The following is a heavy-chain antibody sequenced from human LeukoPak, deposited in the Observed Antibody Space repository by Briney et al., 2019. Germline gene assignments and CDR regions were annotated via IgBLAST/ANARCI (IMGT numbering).Heavy chain of an antibody. Sequence: SETLSLTCAVYGGSFSGYYWSWIRQPPGKGLEWIGEINHSGSTNYNPSLKSRVTISVDTSKNQFSLKLSSVTAADTAVYYCARELAAAGGRYFDYWGQGTLVTVSS. V-gene: IGHV4-34*01. CDR2: INHSGST. J-gene: IGHJ4*02. CDR3: ARELAAAGGRYFDY. D-gene: IGHD6-13*01. CDR1: GGSFSGYY.